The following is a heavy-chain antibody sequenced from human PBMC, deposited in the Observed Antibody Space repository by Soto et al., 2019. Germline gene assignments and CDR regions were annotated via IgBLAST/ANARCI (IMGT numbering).Heavy chain of an antibody. V-gene: IGHV1-2*02. CDR2: INTLSGDT. J-gene: IGHJ4*02. CDR1: GYTFSGDY. CDR3: ARSLLTVRSELGY. Sequence: QVQLVQSGAEVKKPGDSVKVSCKPSGYTFSGDYMHWVRQAPGQGLEWMGWINTLSGDTSFPQKFPGTLAMTRDTYIGTAFMEVSRLTHDETAIYYCARSLLTVRSELGYWGQGTLVSVSS. D-gene: IGHD1-26*01.